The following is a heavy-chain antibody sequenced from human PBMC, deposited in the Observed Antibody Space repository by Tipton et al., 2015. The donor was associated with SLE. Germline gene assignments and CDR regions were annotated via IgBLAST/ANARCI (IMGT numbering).Heavy chain of an antibody. V-gene: IGHV5-51*03. CDR1: EYIFSDHW. CDR3: ARDQASLGLDF. Sequence: QLVQSGAEVKKPGESLKISCKGSEYIFSDHWIGWVRQMPGKGLEWLGTIYADDSYTRYGPSFQGQVTISADKSTSTAYVQWNSLKTSDSAMYYCARDQASLGLDFWGQGTLVTVSS. CDR2: IYADDSYT. J-gene: IGHJ4*02.